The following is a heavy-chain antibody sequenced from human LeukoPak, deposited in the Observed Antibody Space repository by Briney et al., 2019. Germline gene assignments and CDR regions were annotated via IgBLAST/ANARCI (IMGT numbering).Heavy chain of an antibody. CDR3: ATESDSSGHPFDY. Sequence: ASVKVSCKASGYTFTSYYMHWVRQAPGQGLEWMGIINPSGGSTSYAQKFQGRVTMTEDTSTDTAYMELSSLRSEDTAVYYCATESDSSGHPFDYWGQGTLVTVSS. V-gene: IGHV1-46*01. CDR1: GYTFTSYY. CDR2: INPSGGST. D-gene: IGHD3-22*01. J-gene: IGHJ4*02.